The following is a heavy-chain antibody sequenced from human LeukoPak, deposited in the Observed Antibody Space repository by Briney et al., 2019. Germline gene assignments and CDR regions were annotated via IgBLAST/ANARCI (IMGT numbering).Heavy chain of an antibody. CDR1: GYTFTNYG. J-gene: IGHJ1*01. CDR2: SSPYNGKT. Sequence: ASVKVSCKASGYTFTNYGISWVRQAPGQGLEWMGWSSPYNGKTNYAQKLQGRVTMTTDTSTSTAYMELRSLRSDDTAMYYCARGLLTFGGVIGGPQALEYFQHWGQGNLVTVSS. CDR3: ARGLLTFGGVIGGPQALEYFQH. V-gene: IGHV1-18*01. D-gene: IGHD3-16*02.